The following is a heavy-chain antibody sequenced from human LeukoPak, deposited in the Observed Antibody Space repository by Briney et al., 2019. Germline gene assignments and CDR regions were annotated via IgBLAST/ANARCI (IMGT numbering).Heavy chain of an antibody. V-gene: IGHV4-34*01. CDR1: GGSFSGYY. CDR2: INHSGST. Sequence: SETLSLTCAVYGGSFSGYYWSWIRQPPGKGLEWIGEINHSGSTNYNPSLKSRVTISVDTSKNQFSLKLSSVTAADTAVYYCARVGAPLSFGGAFDIWGQGTMVTVSS. CDR3: ARVGAPLSFGGAFDI. J-gene: IGHJ3*02. D-gene: IGHD3-16*01.